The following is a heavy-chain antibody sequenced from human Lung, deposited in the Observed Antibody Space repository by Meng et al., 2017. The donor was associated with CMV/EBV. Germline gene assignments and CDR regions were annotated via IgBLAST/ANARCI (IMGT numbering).Heavy chain of an antibody. Sequence: GGPLRLSCAASGFTFSSYTMTWVRQAPGKGLEWVANISHAGSEKYYVDSVKGRFTISRDNSKKSLYLQMNNLRTEDTAVYYCARAGNSGSFHYWGQGTMVTVSS. J-gene: IGHJ4*02. D-gene: IGHD1-26*01. CDR3: ARAGNSGSFHY. V-gene: IGHV3-7*01. CDR1: GFTFSSYT. CDR2: ISHAGSEK.